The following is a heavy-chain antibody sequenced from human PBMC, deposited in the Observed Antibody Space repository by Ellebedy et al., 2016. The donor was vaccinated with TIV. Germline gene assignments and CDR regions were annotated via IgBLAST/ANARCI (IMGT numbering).Heavy chain of an antibody. CDR3: ARHAPPSEVPGVFPDY. CDR2: IYPGDSDT. D-gene: IGHD3-10*01. V-gene: IGHV5-51*01. Sequence: GESLKISCKGSGYSFTSYWIGWVRQMPGKGLEWMGIIYPGDSDTRYSPSFQGQVTISADKSISTAYLQWSSLKASDTAMYYCARHAPPSEVPGVFPDYWGQGTLVTVSS. CDR1: GYSFTSYW. J-gene: IGHJ4*02.